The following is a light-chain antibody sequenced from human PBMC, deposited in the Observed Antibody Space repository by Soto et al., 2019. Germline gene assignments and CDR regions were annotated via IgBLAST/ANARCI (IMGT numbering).Light chain of an antibody. CDR1: QGISSY. CDR3: QQLNSYPWNT. V-gene: IGKV1-9*01. CDR2: AAS. J-gene: IGKJ2*01. Sequence: DIPLTQSPSFLSASVGDRVTITCRASQGISSYLAWYQQKPGKAPKLLIYAASTLQSGVPSRFSGSGSGTEFTLTISSLQPEDFATYYCQQLNSYPWNTFGQGTKLEIK.